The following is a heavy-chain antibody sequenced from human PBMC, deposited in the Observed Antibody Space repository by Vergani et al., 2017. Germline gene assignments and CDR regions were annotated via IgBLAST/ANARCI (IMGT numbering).Heavy chain of an antibody. V-gene: IGHV3-30*18. J-gene: IGHJ6*03. D-gene: IGHD2-2*01. CDR3: AKTPRGDVVVPAAPFGYYYYCMDV. Sequence: QVQLVESGGGVVQPGRSLRLSCAASGFTFSIYGMHWVRQAPGKGLEWVAVISYDGSNKYYADSVKGRFTISRDNSKNTLYLQMNSLRAEDTAVYYCAKTPRGDVVVPAAPFGYYYYCMDVWGKGTTVTVSS. CDR2: ISYDGSNK. CDR1: GFTFSIYG.